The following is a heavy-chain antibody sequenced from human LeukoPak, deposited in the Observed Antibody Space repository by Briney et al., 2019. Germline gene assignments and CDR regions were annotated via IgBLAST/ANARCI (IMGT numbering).Heavy chain of an antibody. Sequence: ASVKVSCKVSGYTLTELSMHWVRQAPGKGLEWMGGFDPEDGETIYAQKFQGRVTMTEDTSTDTAYMELRSLRSEDTAVYYCVCCSSTSCYGGYYFDYWGQGTLVTVSS. D-gene: IGHD2-2*01. V-gene: IGHV1-24*01. CDR3: VCCSSTSCYGGYYFDY. CDR1: GYTLTELS. CDR2: FDPEDGET. J-gene: IGHJ4*02.